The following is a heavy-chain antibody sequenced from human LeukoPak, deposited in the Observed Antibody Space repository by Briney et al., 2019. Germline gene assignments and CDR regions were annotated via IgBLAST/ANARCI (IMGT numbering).Heavy chain of an antibody. V-gene: IGHV4-34*01. J-gene: IGHJ6*02. Sequence: SETLSLTCAVYGGSFSGYYWSWIRQPPGKGLEWIGEINHSGSTNYNPSLKSRVTISVDTSKNQFSLKLSSVTAADTAVYYCARSVLGCSSTSCYLYYYYGMDVWGQGTTVTVSS. CDR3: ARSVLGCSSTSCYLYYYYGMDV. CDR2: INHSGST. D-gene: IGHD2-2*01. CDR1: GGSFSGYY.